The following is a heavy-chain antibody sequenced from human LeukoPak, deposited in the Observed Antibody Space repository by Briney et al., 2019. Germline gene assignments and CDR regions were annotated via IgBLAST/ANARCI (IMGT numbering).Heavy chain of an antibody. V-gene: IGHV3-11*04. J-gene: IGHJ4*02. D-gene: IGHD4/OR15-4a*01. CDR1: GYTFSDHY. Sequence: GWSLRLSCAASGYTFSDHYMSWIRQAPGRGREGISYIGDSGSPIYYVDSVKGRFTISRDNTKNSLFLQMDSLRAEDTAVYYCARDRRPSVYGGLDNWGQGTLVTVSS. CDR3: ARDRRPSVYGGLDN. CDR2: IGDSGSPI.